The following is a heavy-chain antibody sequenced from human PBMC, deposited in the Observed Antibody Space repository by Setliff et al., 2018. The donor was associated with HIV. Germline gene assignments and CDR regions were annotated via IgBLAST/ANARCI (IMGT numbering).Heavy chain of an antibody. J-gene: IGHJ4*02. Sequence: SETLSLTCTVYGGSFSNYYTNWIRQPPGKGLEWIGELSPSGTTRSNPSLQSRVTISLDTSNNQFSLKLTSVTAADTAMYYCGRLSGLPGVWANDHWGQGTLVTVSS. D-gene: IGHD3-10*01. CDR2: LSPSGTT. CDR1: GGSFSNYY. CDR3: GRLSGLPGVWANDH. V-gene: IGHV4-34*01.